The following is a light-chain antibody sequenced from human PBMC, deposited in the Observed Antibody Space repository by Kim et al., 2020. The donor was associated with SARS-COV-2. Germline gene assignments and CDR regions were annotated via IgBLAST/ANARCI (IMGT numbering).Light chain of an antibody. CDR1: NLGDKF. CDR3: QAWDTSSVV. Sequence: SYELTQPPSVSVSPGQTATITCSGHNLGDKFAPWYQQKAGQSPILIIYQDIERPSGIPERFSGSNSGNTATLTISGTQAMDEADYYCQAWDTSSVVFGGGTQLTVL. J-gene: IGLJ2*01. CDR2: QDI. V-gene: IGLV3-1*01.